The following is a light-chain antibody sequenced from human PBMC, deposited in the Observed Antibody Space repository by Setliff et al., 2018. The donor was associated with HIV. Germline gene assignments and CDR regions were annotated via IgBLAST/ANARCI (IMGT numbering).Light chain of an antibody. CDR1: NSDIGSHDY. Sequence: QSVLTQPASVSGSSGQSITISCSGTNSDIGSHDYVSWYQQHPGKAPKLIIFSVTYRPSGVSDRFSGSKSGNTASLTISGLQPEDEADYYCASHSDTNTLEVFGTGTKGTVL. CDR3: ASHSDTNTLEV. J-gene: IGLJ1*01. CDR2: SVT. V-gene: IGLV2-14*03.